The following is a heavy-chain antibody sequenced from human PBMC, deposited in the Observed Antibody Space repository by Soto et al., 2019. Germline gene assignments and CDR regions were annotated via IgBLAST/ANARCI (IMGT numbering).Heavy chain of an antibody. CDR2: IYPGDSDT. J-gene: IGHJ4*02. CDR1: GYSSTYYW. Sequence: GAALKISCKGSGYSSTYYWNAWVRQMRGKLLELLGIIYPGDSDTRYSPAFQGQLTMSADKSISTDYLQWSSLKASDSAIYYWARRFDTSGWYDYWGQGTLVTVSS. V-gene: IGHV5-51*01. D-gene: IGHD6-19*01. CDR3: ARRFDTSGWYDY.